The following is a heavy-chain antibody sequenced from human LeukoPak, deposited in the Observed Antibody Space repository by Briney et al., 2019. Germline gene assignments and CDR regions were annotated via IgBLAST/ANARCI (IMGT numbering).Heavy chain of an antibody. D-gene: IGHD2-2*01. V-gene: IGHV1-18*01. CDR3: ARDSVGYCSSTSCLPWFDP. CDR1: GYTFTSYG. Sequence: ASVKVSCKASGYTFTSYGISWVRQAPGQGLEWMGWISAYNGTTNYAQKLQGRVTMTTDTSTSTAYMELRSLRSDDAAVYYCARDSVGYCSSTSCLPWFDPWGQGTLVTVSS. CDR2: ISAYNGTT. J-gene: IGHJ5*02.